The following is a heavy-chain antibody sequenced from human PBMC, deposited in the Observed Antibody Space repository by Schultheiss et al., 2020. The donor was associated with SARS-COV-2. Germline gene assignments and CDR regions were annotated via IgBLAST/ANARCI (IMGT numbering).Heavy chain of an antibody. CDR1: GGSISSYY. CDR2: IYYSGST. Sequence: QTLSLTCTVSGGSISSYYWSWIRQPPGKGLEWIGYIYYSGSTNYNPSLKSRVTISVDTSKNQFSLKLSSVTAADTAVYYCARHGYYDFWIGYYPSFDYWGQGTLVTVSS. J-gene: IGHJ4*02. CDR3: ARHGYYDFWIGYYPSFDY. D-gene: IGHD3-3*01. V-gene: IGHV4-59*08.